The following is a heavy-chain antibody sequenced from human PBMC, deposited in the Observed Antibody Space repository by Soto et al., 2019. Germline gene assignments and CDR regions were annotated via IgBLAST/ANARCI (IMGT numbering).Heavy chain of an antibody. D-gene: IGHD2-21*01. J-gene: IGHJ4*02. CDR1: GFDFSGSE. CDR3: AKVAPFILGSPF. V-gene: IGHV3-48*03. CDR2: ITGSGGAM. Sequence: PWGSLRLSCTASGFDFSGSEMNWFRQAPGKGLEWVAYITGSGGAMFHADSLKGRFSISRDNSKNSLFLEMNNLTADDAGVYYCAKVAPFILGSPFWGQGTLVTVSS.